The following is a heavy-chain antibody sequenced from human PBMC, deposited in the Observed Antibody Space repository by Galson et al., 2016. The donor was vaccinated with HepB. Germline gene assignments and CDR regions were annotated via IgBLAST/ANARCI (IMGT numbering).Heavy chain of an antibody. CDR2: IDPGDSYT. V-gene: IGHV5-10-1*01. Sequence: QSGAEVKKPGESLRISCKGSGYSFTSYWITWVRQMPGKGLAWMGRIDPGDSYTNYSPSFQGHVTISADKSISTAYLQWSSLKASDPAMYYCARGSMVRGVTHFLWGQGTLVTVSS. CDR3: ARGSMVRGVTHFL. D-gene: IGHD3-10*01. J-gene: IGHJ4*02. CDR1: GYSFTSYW.